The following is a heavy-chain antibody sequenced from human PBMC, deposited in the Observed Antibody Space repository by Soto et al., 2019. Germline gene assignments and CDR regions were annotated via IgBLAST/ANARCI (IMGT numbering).Heavy chain of an antibody. Sequence: EVQLLESGGALVQPGGSLRLSCAASEFAFNTHALSWVRQAPGKGLKWVSSITNTGTTTYYADSVKGRFTISRDNSNNTLYLQMNSLRAEDTAVYYCAKGFDSGDTKSIDYWGQGTLVTVSS. D-gene: IGHD4-17*01. CDR2: ITNTGTTT. CDR3: AKGFDSGDTKSIDY. CDR1: EFAFNTHA. V-gene: IGHV3-23*01. J-gene: IGHJ4*02.